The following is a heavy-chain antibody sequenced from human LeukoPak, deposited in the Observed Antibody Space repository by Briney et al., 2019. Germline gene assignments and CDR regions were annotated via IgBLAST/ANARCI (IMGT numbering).Heavy chain of an antibody. CDR1: GFTFSSYA. V-gene: IGHV3-23*01. D-gene: IGHD3-3*01. Sequence: GGSLRLSCAASGFTFSSYAMSWVRQAPGKGLEWVSAISGSGGSTYYADSVKGRFTISRDNSKNTLYLQMNSLRAEDTAVYYCAEGDFWSGYPEYFDYWGQGTLVTVSS. CDR3: AEGDFWSGYPEYFDY. CDR2: ISGSGGST. J-gene: IGHJ4*02.